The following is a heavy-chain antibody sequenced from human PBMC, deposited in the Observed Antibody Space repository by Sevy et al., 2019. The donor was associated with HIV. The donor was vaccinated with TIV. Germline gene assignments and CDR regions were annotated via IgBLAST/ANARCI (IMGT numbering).Heavy chain of an antibody. D-gene: IGHD3-9*01. CDR2: INSDGSST. Sequence: GGSLRLSCAASGFTFSSYWMHWVRQAPGKGLVWVSRINSDGSSTSYADSVKGRFTISSDNAKNTLYLQMNSLRAEDTAVYYCARGKYYDILTGYTRDYFDYWGQGTLVTVSS. CDR3: ARGKYYDILTGYTRDYFDY. J-gene: IGHJ4*02. CDR1: GFTFSSYW. V-gene: IGHV3-74*01.